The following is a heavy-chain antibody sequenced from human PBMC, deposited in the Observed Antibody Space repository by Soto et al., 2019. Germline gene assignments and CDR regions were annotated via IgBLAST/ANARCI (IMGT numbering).Heavy chain of an antibody. CDR1: GFTFSSYA. D-gene: IGHD3-16*02. CDR2: ISNNGDTA. Sequence: EVQLLESGGGLVQPGGSLTLSCATSGFTFSSYAMVWVRQAAEKGLEWVASISNNGDTAYYADSVKGRFTISRGNSENTLYLQMNGLRAAATALYFCGKSRVFIGAIVTLLDSWGQGTQVTVSS. J-gene: IGHJ4*02. V-gene: IGHV3-23*01. CDR3: GKSRVFIGAIVTLLDS.